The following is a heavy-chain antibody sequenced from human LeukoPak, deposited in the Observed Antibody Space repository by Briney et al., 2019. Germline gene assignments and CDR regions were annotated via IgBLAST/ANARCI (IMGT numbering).Heavy chain of an antibody. D-gene: IGHD1-26*01. CDR1: GFTFSSYG. CDR2: ISGSGGST. CDR3: AKALTTYSGSYDGLDY. J-gene: IGHJ4*02. V-gene: IGHV3-23*01. Sequence: GGTLRLSCAASGFTFSSYGMSWIRQAPGKGLEWVSAISGSGGSTYYADSVKGRFIISRDNSKNTLYLQMNSLRAEDTAVYYCAKALTTYSGSYDGLDYWGQGTLVTVSS.